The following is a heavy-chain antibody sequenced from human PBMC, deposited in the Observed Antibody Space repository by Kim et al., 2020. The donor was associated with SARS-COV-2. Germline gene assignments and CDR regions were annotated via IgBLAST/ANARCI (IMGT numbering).Heavy chain of an antibody. CDR1: GGSFSGYY. CDR3: ARDCGRPHIVVVPAAKFGWFDS. V-gene: IGHV4-34*01. J-gene: IGHJ5*01. D-gene: IGHD2-2*01. Sequence: SETLSLTCAVYGGSFSGYYWSWIRQPPGKGLEWIGEINHSGSTNYNPSLKSRVTISVDTSKNQFSLKLSSVTAADTAVYYCARDCGRPHIVVVPAAKFGWFDSWGQGTLVTVSS. CDR2: INHSGST.